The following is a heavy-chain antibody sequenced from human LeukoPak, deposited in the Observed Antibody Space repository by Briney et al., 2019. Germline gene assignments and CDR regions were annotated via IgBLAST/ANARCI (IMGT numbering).Heavy chain of an antibody. CDR1: GFTFSSYG. D-gene: IGHD3-22*01. V-gene: IGHV3-30*02. J-gene: IGHJ4*02. CDR3: AKDRSYYDSSGYLIY. Sequence: PGGSLRLSCAASGFTFSSYGMHWVRQAPGKGLESVAFIRYDGSNKYYADSVKGRFTISRDNSKNTLYLQMNSLRAEDTAVYYCAKDRSYYDSSGYLIYWGQGTLVTVSS. CDR2: IRYDGSNK.